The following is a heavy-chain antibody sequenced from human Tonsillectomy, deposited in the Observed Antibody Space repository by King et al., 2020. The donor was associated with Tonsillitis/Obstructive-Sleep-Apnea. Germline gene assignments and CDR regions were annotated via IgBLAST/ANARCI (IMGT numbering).Heavy chain of an antibody. J-gene: IGHJ4*02. V-gene: IGHV1-18*01. D-gene: IGHD3-22*01. CDR2: ISPYNGDT. CDR1: GYTFTSYG. CDR3: ARDSMSHYYDSSAYYTFDY. Sequence: QLVQSGAEVKKPGASVKVSCKASGYTFTSYGISWVRQAPGQGLEWMGWISPYNGDTNYAQKLQDRVNMTTGTSTSTAYMELRSLRSDDTAVYYYARDSMSHYYDSSAYYTFDYWGQGTLVTVSS.